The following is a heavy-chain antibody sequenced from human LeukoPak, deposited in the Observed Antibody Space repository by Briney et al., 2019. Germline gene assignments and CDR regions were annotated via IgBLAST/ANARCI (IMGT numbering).Heavy chain of an antibody. CDR3: ARGGSYLSAFVI. V-gene: IGHV3-48*03. CDR2: ISSSGSTT. CDR1: GFTFSSYE. J-gene: IGHJ3*02. D-gene: IGHD1-26*01. Sequence: GGSLRLSCAASGFTFSSYEMNWVRQAPGKGLEWVSYISSSGSTTYYADSVKGRFTISRDNAKNSLYLQMNSLRAEDTAVYYCARGGSYLSAFVIWGQGTMVTVSS.